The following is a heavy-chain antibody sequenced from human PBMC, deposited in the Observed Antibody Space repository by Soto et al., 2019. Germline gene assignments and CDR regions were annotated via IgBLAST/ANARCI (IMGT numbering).Heavy chain of an antibody. CDR2: ISGSGGST. J-gene: IGHJ6*03. D-gene: IGHD6-6*01. CDR3: ARASIAARGDYYMDV. V-gene: IGHV3-23*01. CDR1: GFTFSSYA. Sequence: GGSLRLSCAASGFTFSSYAMSWVRQAPGKGLERVSAISGSGGSTYYADSVKGRFTISRDNSKNTLYLQMNSLRAEDTSVYYFARASIAARGDYYMDVWGKGTTFTVSS.